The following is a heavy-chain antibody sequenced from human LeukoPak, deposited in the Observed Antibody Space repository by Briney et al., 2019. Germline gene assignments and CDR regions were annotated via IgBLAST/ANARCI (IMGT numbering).Heavy chain of an antibody. CDR3: ARGGAHGMDV. CDR1: GFPFSEYY. Sequence: NPGGPLRLSCAASGFPFSEYYMTWIRQAREKALEWVSCNSCVYDNIFYRNSVKGRFTISRDNAKKSVYLQMNSLRAEDTAVYYCARGGAHGMDVWGQGTTVTVSS. V-gene: IGHV3-11*01. D-gene: IGHD1-26*01. J-gene: IGHJ6*02. CDR2: NSCVYDNI.